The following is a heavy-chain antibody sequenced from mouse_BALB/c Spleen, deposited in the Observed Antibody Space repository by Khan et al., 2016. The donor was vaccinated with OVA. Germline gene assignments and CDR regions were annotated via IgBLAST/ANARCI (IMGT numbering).Heavy chain of an antibody. CDR3: ARWGGSSYDAMDY. V-gene: IGHV1-76*01. J-gene: IGHJ4*01. CDR2: IYPGTGSI. Sequence: QVQLKQSGAELVRPGASVKLSCKTSGYIFTNYWIHWIKQRPGQGLEWIARIYPGTGSIYYNEKFKGRATLTADKSSSTAYMQFSSLKSEDSAVYFCARWGGSSYDAMDYWGQGTSVTVSS. D-gene: IGHD1-1*01. CDR1: GYIFTNYW.